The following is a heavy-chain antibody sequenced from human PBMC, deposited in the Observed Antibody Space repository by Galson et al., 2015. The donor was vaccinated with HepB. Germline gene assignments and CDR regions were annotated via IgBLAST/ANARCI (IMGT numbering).Heavy chain of an antibody. D-gene: IGHD2-15*01. J-gene: IGHJ4*01. CDR3: ASSRYCSAGSCYSYGY. CDR1: GFTFSSYA. Sequence: SLRLSCAASGFTFSSYAMSWVRQGPGKGLEWVSTISGNGFGTYYAESVKGRFTISRDNSKNTVYLQMNSLRAEDTAVYYCASSRYCSAGSCYSYGYWGQRTLVTVSS. CDR2: ISGNGFGT. V-gene: IGHV3-23*01.